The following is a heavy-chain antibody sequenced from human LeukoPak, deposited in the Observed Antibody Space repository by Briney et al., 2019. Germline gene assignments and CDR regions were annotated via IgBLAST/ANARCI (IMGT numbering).Heavy chain of an antibody. CDR2: IYYSGST. CDR1: GGSISSYY. Sequence: SETLSLTCTVSGGSISSYYWSWIRQPPGKGLEWIGYIYYSGSTSYNPSLKSRVTISVDTSKNQLSLKLSSVTAADTAVYYCARAAYCSGGSCYSFNGNYFDYWGQGTLVTVSS. D-gene: IGHD2-15*01. J-gene: IGHJ4*02. CDR3: ARAAYCSGGSCYSFNGNYFDY. V-gene: IGHV4-59*01.